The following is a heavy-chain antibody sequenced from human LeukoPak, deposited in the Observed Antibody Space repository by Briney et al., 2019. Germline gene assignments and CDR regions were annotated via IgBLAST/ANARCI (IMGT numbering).Heavy chain of an antibody. D-gene: IGHD6-6*01. Sequence: PGGSLRLSCAASGFTFSVYAMYWVRQASGKGLEWVGRIRNKANNYATAYAASVKGRFTISRDDSKNTAYLQMNSLKSEDTAVYYCTYTSSSGVVYWGQGTLVTVSS. CDR3: TYTSSSGVVY. J-gene: IGHJ4*02. CDR1: GFTFSVYA. CDR2: IRNKANNYAT. V-gene: IGHV3-73*01.